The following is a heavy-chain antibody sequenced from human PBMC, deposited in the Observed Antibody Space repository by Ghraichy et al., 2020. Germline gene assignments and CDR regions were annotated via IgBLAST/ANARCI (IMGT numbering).Heavy chain of an antibody. CDR1: GGSISSSSYY. CDR2: IYYSGST. V-gene: IGHV4-39*01. D-gene: IGHD3-3*01. Sequence: SETLSLTCTVSGGSISSSSYYWGWIRQPPGKGLEWIGSIYYSGSTYYNPSLKSRVTISVDTSKNQFSLKLSSVTAADTAVYYCARHLLSRGFLEWLPSFFDYWGQGTLVTVSS. CDR3: ARHLLSRGFLEWLPSFFDY. J-gene: IGHJ4*02.